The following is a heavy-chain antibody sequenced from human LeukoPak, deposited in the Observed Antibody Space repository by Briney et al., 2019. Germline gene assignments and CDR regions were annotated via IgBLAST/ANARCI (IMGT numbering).Heavy chain of an antibody. D-gene: IGHD6-13*01. CDR3: ARTSGYSSSWYLDY. CDR2: IYYSGST. Sequence: PSETLSLTCTVSGGSISSYYWSWIRQPPGKGLEWIGYIYYSGSTNYNPSLKSRVTISVDTSKNQFSLKLSSVTAADTAVYYCARTSGYSSSWYLDYWGQGTLVTVSS. V-gene: IGHV4-59*08. CDR1: GGSISSYY. J-gene: IGHJ4*02.